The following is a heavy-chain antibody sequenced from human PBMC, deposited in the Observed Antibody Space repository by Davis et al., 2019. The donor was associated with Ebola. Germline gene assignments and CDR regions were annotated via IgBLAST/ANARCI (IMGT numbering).Heavy chain of an antibody. CDR3: ARVPYYGSGSYPAYYYYGMDV. Sequence: ASVKVSCKASGYTFTSYYMHWVRQAPGQGLEWMGIINPSGGSTSYAQKFQGRVTMTRNTSISTAYMELSSLRSEDTAVYYCARVPYYGSGSYPAYYYYGMDVWGQGTTVTVSS. CDR2: INPSGGST. V-gene: IGHV1-46*01. D-gene: IGHD3-10*01. CDR1: GYTFTSYY. J-gene: IGHJ6*02.